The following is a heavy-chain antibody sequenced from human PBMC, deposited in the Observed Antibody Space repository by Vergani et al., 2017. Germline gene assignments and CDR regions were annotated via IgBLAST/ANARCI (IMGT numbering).Heavy chain of an antibody. D-gene: IGHD2-8*02. J-gene: IGHJ3*02. CDR3: ARDFFPGLGVPDAFDI. V-gene: IGHV3-21*01. CDR1: GCTFSSYS. Sequence: EVQLVESGGGLVKPGGSLRLSCAASGCTFSSYSMNWVRQAPGKGLEWVSSISSSSSYIYYADSVKGRFTISRDNAKNSLYLQMNSLRAEDTAVYYCARDFFPGLGVPDAFDIWGQGTMVTVSS. CDR2: ISSSSSYI.